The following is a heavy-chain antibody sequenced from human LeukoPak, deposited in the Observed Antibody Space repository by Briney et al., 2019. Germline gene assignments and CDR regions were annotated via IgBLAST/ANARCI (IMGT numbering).Heavy chain of an antibody. J-gene: IGHJ4*02. V-gene: IGHV3-48*01. CDR1: RFTFSKYS. Sequence: GGSLRLSCAGSRFTFSKYSMNWVRQAPGKGLEWVSYISSGSNTIYYADSVKGRFTISRDNAKNSLYLQMNSLRAEDTAVYYCAREYSSSSGRSFDYWGQGTLVTVSS. CDR3: AREYSSSSGRSFDY. D-gene: IGHD6-6*01. CDR2: ISSGSNTI.